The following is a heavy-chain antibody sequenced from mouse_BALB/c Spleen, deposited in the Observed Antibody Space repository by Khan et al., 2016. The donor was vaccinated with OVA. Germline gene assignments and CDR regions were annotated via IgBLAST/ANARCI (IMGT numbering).Heavy chain of an antibody. CDR2: INPTSGYT. V-gene: IGHV1-7*01. CDR3: TRDRFDY. CDR1: GYTFTTYW. Sequence: VQLQQSGAELAKPGASVKMSCKASGYTFTTYWMHWVKQRPGQGLEWIGYINPTSGYTDYNEKFKDRATLSADKSSSTAYMQLSSLTSEDSAVYDCTRDRFDYWGQGTTLTVSS. J-gene: IGHJ2*01.